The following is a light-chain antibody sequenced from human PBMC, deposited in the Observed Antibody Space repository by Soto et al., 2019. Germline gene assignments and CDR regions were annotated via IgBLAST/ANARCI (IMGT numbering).Light chain of an antibody. J-gene: IGKJ1*01. CDR1: RSVDSN. CDR3: QQYGSSSTWT. CDR2: GAS. V-gene: IGKV3-15*01. Sequence: EIVLTQSPVTLSVSPGERATLSCRASRSVDSNLAWYQQKLGRAPGLLIYGASTRATGVPARFSGSGSGTEFTLTISSLQSEDFAVYYCQQYGSSSTWTFGQGTKVDIK.